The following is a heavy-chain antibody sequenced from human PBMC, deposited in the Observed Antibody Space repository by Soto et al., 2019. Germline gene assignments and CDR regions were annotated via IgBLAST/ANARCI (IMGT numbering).Heavy chain of an antibody. V-gene: IGHV3-74*01. Sequence: EVQLVESGGGLVQPGGSLRLSCAASGFTFSSFWMYWVRQAPGKGLVWVSRLNSDASTTSYADSVKGRFTISRDNAKNTLNLQLNPLTAEDTAVYFCARTPPGWGGGQLVLDYWGQGTLVTVSS. CDR2: LNSDASTT. D-gene: IGHD6-13*01. J-gene: IGHJ4*02. CDR3: ARTPPGWGGGQLVLDY. CDR1: GFTFSSFW.